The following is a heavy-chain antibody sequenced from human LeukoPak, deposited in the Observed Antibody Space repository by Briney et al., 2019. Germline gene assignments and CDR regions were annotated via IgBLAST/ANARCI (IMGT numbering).Heavy chain of an antibody. J-gene: IGHJ4*02. Sequence: GGSLRLSCAASGFTYSNYSMNWVRQAPGKGLEWVSYISSSSSTIYYAGSVKGRFTISRDNAKNSLYLQMNSLRDEDTAVYYCARATLDDTRLLGYWGQGTLVTVSS. CDR3: ARATLDDTRLLGY. V-gene: IGHV3-48*02. CDR2: ISSSSSTI. CDR1: GFTYSNYS.